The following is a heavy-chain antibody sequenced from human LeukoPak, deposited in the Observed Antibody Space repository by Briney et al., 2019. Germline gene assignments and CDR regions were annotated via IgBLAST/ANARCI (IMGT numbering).Heavy chain of an antibody. CDR1: GYTFNGYY. D-gene: IGHD3-9*01. CDR3: ARPAYYDILTDDPSNNWFDP. CDR2: INPNSGDT. J-gene: IGHJ5*02. Sequence: ASVKVSCKTSGYTFNGYYMHWVRQAPGQGLEWMGWINPNSGDTNYVQKFQGRVTMTRDTSISTAYMELRRLRSDDTAVYYCARPAYYDILTDDPSNNWFDPWGQGTLVTVSS. V-gene: IGHV1-2*02.